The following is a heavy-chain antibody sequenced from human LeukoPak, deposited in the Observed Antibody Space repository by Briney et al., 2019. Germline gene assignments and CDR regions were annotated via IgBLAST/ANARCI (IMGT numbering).Heavy chain of an antibody. V-gene: IGHV4-39*01. Sequence: PSETLSLTCTVSGGSIISISYYWGWIRQPPGKGLEWIGSLYYSGSTYYNLSLKSRVTISVDTSKNQFSLKLSSVTAADTAVYYCAGQKDYVFDPWGQGTLVTVSP. CDR1: GGSIISISYY. CDR3: AGQKDYVFDP. J-gene: IGHJ5*02. CDR2: LYYSGST. D-gene: IGHD4-17*01.